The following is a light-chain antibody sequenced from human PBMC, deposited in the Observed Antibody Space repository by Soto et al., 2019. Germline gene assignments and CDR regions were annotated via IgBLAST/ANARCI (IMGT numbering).Light chain of an antibody. CDR1: QDIGNL. J-gene: IGKJ2*03. CDR2: DAS. CDR3: QQFDDVPYS. V-gene: IGKV1-33*01. Sequence: DIQMTQSPSSLSPSVGDRVTISCQASQDIGNLLNWYQQKPGKAPKLLIYDASSLQTGVPPRFSGSGSGTDFSFTISSLQPEDIATYYCQQFDDVPYSFGQGTKVAI.